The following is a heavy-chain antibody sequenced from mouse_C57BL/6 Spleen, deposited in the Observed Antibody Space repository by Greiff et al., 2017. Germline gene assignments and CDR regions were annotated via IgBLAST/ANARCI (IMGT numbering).Heavy chain of an antibody. CDR2: IDPSDSET. Sequence: QVQLKQPGAELVRPGSSVKLSCKASGYTFTSYWMHWVKQRPIQGLEWIGNIDPSDSETHYNQKFKDKATLTVDKSSSTAYMQLSSLTSEDSAVYYCARERIYDYDGGFDYWGQGTTLTVSS. V-gene: IGHV1-52*01. J-gene: IGHJ2*01. D-gene: IGHD2-4*01. CDR3: ARERIYDYDGGFDY. CDR1: GYTFTSYW.